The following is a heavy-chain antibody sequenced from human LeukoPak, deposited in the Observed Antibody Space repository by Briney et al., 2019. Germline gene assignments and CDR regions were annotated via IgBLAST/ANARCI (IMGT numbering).Heavy chain of an antibody. CDR2: IYYSGST. D-gene: IGHD6-13*01. J-gene: IGHJ4*02. CDR1: GGSITTSSYY. Sequence: SETLSLTCSVSGGSITTSSYYWGWIRQPPEKGLEWIGSIYYSGSTYYNPSLKSRVTISVDTSKNQFSLKLSSVTAADTAVYYCASSSSWYGFENTPFDYWGQGTLVTVSS. CDR3: ASSSSWYGFENTPFDY. V-gene: IGHV4-39*01.